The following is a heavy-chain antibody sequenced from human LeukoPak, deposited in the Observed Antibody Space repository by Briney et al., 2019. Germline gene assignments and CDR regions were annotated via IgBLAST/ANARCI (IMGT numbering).Heavy chain of an antibody. CDR3: AREGGGYCSGGSCYGYYYFDY. Sequence: GGSLRLSCAASGFTVSSNYMSWVRQAPGKGLEWVSVIYSGGSTYYADSVKGRFTISRDNSKNTLYLQMNSLRAEDTAVYYCAREGGGYCSGGSCYGYYYFDYWGQGTLVTVSS. CDR1: GFTVSSNY. CDR2: IYSGGST. J-gene: IGHJ4*02. V-gene: IGHV3-53*01. D-gene: IGHD2-15*01.